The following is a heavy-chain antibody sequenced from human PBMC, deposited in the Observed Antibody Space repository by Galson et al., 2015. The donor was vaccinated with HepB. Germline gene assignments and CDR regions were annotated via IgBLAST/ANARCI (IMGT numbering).Heavy chain of an antibody. V-gene: IGHV3-7*01. CDR2: IKPDGSDK. D-gene: IGHD5-12*01. CDR1: GFTFGRHR. CDR3: ASPATGDSSDI. J-gene: IGHJ3*02. Sequence: SLRPSCAASGFTFGRHRMSWGRQAPGKGLEWVAIIKPDGSDKFYVGSVRGRFTISRDNAERSLYLQMNSLRAEDTAVYYCASPATGDSSDIWGQGTMVTVSS.